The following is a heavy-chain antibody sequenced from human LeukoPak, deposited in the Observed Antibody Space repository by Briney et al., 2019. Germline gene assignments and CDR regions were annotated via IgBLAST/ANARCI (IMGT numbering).Heavy chain of an antibody. CDR1: GFTFTNYG. J-gene: IGHJ3*02. CDR2: IRYDGSNK. D-gene: IGHD5-18*01. Sequence: GGSLRLSCAASGFTFTNYGIHWVRQAPGKGLEWVAFIRYDGSNKYYADSVKGRFTISRDNSKNTLYLQMNSLRAEDTAVYYCAKLDTAMDNDAFDIWGQGTMVTVSS. CDR3: AKLDTAMDNDAFDI. V-gene: IGHV3-30*02.